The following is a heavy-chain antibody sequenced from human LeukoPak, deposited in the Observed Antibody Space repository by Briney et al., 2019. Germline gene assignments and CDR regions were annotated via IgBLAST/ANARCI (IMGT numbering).Heavy chain of an antibody. CDR3: AKDHRGYSHGPYYFDY. V-gene: IGHV3-21*04. CDR1: GFTFSSYS. D-gene: IGHD5-18*01. CDR2: ISSSSSYI. J-gene: IGHJ4*02. Sequence: GGSLRLSCAASGFTFSSYSMNWVRQAPGKGLEWVSSISSSSSYIYYADSVKGRFTISRDNSKNMLYLQMNSLRAEDTAVYYCAKDHRGYSHGPYYFDYWGQGTLVTVSS.